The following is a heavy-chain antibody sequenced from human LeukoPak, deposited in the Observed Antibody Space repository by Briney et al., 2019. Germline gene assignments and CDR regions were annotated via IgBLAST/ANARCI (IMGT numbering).Heavy chain of an antibody. CDR1: GFTFSSYG. V-gene: IGHV3-33*06. D-gene: IGHD3-22*01. J-gene: IGHJ4*02. CDR2: IWYDGSNK. CDR3: AKGSGYYQGYFDY. Sequence: GRSLRLSCAASGFTFSSYGMHWVRQAPGKGLEWVAVIWYDGSNKYYADSVKGRFTISRDNSKNTLYLQMNSLRAEDTAVYYCAKGSGYYQGYFDYWGQGTLVTVSS.